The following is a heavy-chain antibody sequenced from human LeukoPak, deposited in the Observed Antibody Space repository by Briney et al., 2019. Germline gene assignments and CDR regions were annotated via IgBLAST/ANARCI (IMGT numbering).Heavy chain of an antibody. CDR3: ARARGRYYYDSSGYPEDI. D-gene: IGHD3-22*01. Sequence: SETLSLTCTVSGYSISSGYYWGWIRQPPGKGLEWIGSIYHSGSTYYNPSLKSRVTISVDTSKNQFSLKLSSVTAADTAVYYCARARGRYYYDSSGYPEDIWGQGTMVTVSS. CDR1: GYSISSGYY. CDR2: IYHSGST. J-gene: IGHJ3*02. V-gene: IGHV4-38-2*02.